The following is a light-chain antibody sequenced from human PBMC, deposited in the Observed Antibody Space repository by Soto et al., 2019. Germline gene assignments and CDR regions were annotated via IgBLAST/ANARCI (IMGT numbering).Light chain of an antibody. V-gene: IGKV3-20*01. CDR2: AAS. CDR1: QSVSNRY. CDR3: HQYGSEPRT. Sequence: EILLTQSPCTLALSPGERATLSCRASQSVSNRYLAWYQQKPGQAPRLLIYAASTRATGVPERFSGSGSGTDFTLTISRLEPEDFELYHCHQYGSEPRTFGQGTKVDIK. J-gene: IGKJ1*01.